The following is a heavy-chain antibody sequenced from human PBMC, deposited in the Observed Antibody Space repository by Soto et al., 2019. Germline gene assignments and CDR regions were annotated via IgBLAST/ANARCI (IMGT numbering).Heavy chain of an antibody. D-gene: IGHD3-3*01. V-gene: IGHV4-30-4*01. Sequence: TLSLTCTVSGDSVSSVGFHWAWPRRPPGKGLEWIGYIYNGGSTYYRPSLESRMNMSLDATRNHYSLRLTSVTAADTAVYFCARAPVGLDTISYFDYWGQGKLVTVSS. J-gene: IGHJ4*02. CDR3: ARAPVGLDTISYFDY. CDR1: GDSVSSVGFH. CDR2: IYNGGST.